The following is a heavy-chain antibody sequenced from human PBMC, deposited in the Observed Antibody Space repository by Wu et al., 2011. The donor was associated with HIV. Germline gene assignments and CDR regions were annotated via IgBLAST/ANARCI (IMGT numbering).Heavy chain of an antibody. Sequence: QVQLVESGGGVVQPGRSLRLSCAASGFTFSSYAMHWVRQAPGKGLEWVAVISYDGTNKYYADSVKGRFTISRDNSKNTLYLQMNSLRAEDTALYYCARDHCGSISCYGIYQNYYGMDVVGPRDHGHRLL. D-gene: IGHD2-2*01. J-gene: IGHJ6*02. CDR1: GFTFSSYA. V-gene: IGHV3-30-3*01. CDR3: ARDHCGSISCYGIYQNYYGMDV. CDR2: ISYDGTNK.